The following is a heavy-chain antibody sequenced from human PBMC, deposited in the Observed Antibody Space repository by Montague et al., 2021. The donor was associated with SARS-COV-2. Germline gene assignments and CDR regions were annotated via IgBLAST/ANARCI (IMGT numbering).Heavy chain of an antibody. V-gene: IGHV4-59*08. CDR3: ARLWDTVYYYYGMDV. CDR1: SGSINNYY. CDR2: IYYSGST. D-gene: IGHD1-26*01. Sequence: SETLSLTCTVSSGSINNYYWSWIRQPPGRGLEWIGYIYYSGSTEYSPSLKSRVTMSIDTSKNQFSLRLNSVTAADTAVYYCARLWDTVYYYYGMDVWGQGTTVTVSS. J-gene: IGHJ6*02.